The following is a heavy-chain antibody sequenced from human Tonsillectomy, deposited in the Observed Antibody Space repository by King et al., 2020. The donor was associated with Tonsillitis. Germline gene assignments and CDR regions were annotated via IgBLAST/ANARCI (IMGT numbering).Heavy chain of an antibody. V-gene: IGHV4-59*01. Sequence: VQLQESGPGLVKPSETLSLTCRVSGDSISNYYWNWIRQPPGKGLEWIGYVYHSGSTNYNPSLKSRVTMSADTAKNQFSLMVTSVTAADTAVYYCARNLRGLYWLDYWGRGTPVIVSS. CDR2: VYHSGST. CDR1: GDSISNYY. CDR3: ARNLRGLYWLDY. J-gene: IGHJ4*02. D-gene: IGHD3-22*01.